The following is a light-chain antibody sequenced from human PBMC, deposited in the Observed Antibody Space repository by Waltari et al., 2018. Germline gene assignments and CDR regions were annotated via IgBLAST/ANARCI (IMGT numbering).Light chain of an antibody. J-gene: IGLJ1*01. CDR2: EVI. Sequence: QSALTQPASVSGTPGQSITISCTGTTSDVGNYDLVSWYQHHPGKAPKLLICEVITRPSGVSSRCSGSKSGSTASLIISGLQPDDEADYYCCSYAGRGTYVFGSGTKVTVL. CDR3: CSYAGRGTYV. V-gene: IGLV2-23*02. CDR1: TSDVGNYDL.